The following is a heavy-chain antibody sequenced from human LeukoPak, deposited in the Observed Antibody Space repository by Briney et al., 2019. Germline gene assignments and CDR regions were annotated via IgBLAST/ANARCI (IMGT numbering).Heavy chain of an antibody. J-gene: IGHJ4*02. CDR1: GFTFSSYE. D-gene: IGHD4-17*01. CDR3: ARDRRAVTYYYFDY. V-gene: IGHV3-48*03. Sequence: GGSLRLSCAASGFTFSSYEMNWVRQAPGKGLEWVSYISSSGSTIYYADSVKGRFTISRDNAKNSLNLQMNSLRAEDTAVYYCARDRRAVTYYYFDYWGQGTLVTVSS. CDR2: ISSSGSTI.